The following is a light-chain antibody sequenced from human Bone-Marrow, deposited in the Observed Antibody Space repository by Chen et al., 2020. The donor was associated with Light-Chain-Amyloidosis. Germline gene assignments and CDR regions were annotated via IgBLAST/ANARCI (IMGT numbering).Light chain of an antibody. CDR1: DLPTKY. Sequence: SYELTQPPSVSVSPGQTARITCSGDDLPTKYAYWYQQKPGQAPVLVIHRDTEWPSGISARFSGSSSWTTATLTISGVQAEDEADYHCQSADSSGTYEVIFGGGTKLTVL. J-gene: IGLJ2*01. CDR3: QSADSSGTYEVI. CDR2: RDT. V-gene: IGLV3-25*03.